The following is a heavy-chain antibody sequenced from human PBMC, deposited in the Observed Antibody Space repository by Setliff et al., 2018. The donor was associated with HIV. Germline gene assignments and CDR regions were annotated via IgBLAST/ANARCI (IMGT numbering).Heavy chain of an antibody. Sequence: GGSLRLSCAASGFTFNVYAMSWVRQAPGEGLEWVSIIYGDGSGTDYADSVRGRFTISRDDSKNALYLQMDSLRAEDTALYYCAKGGYGSGSYYYFDYWGQGTLVTVSS. CDR1: GFTFNVYA. CDR2: IYGDGSGT. V-gene: IGHV3-23*03. J-gene: IGHJ4*02. CDR3: AKGGYGSGSYYYFDY. D-gene: IGHD3-10*01.